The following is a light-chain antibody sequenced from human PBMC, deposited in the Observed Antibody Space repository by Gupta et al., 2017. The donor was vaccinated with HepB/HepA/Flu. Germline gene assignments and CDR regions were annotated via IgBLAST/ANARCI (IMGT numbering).Light chain of an antibody. CDR1: QSISSY. CDR3: QQSNSTSCT. V-gene: IGKV1-39*01. CDR2: AAS. Sequence: DIQMTQSPSSLSASVGDRVTITCRASQSISSYLNWYQQKPGKAPKLLIYAASSSQSGVPSRFSDSGSGTDFTLTISRLQPEDFANYYCQQSNSTSCTFGQGTKLEIK. J-gene: IGKJ2*02.